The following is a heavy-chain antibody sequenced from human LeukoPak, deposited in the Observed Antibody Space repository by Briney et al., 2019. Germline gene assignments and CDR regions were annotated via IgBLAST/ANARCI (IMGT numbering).Heavy chain of an antibody. CDR1: GFSFDTYT. Sequence: GGSVRLSCAASGFSFDTYTMNWVRQAPGRGLEWVSSINGSGLYIFYADSVKGRFTISRDNAKNSLYLQMNSLRAEDTSLYFCARGSYSSSWFEKYFFDSWGQGTLVT. J-gene: IGHJ4*02. CDR3: ARGSYSSSWFEKYFFDS. D-gene: IGHD6-13*01. V-gene: IGHV3-21*01. CDR2: INGSGLYI.